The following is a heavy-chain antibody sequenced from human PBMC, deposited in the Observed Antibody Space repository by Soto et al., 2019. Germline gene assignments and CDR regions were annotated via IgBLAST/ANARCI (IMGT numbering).Heavy chain of an antibody. CDR2: ISGSGGTT. CDR3: AKEDKSPEY. V-gene: IGHV3-23*01. CDR1: GFPFSTFA. J-gene: IGHJ4*02. Sequence: PGGSLRLSCAAPGFPFSTFAMSWVRQAPGKGLEWVSAISGSGGTTYYADSVKGRFTISRDNPKNTLYLQMNSLRAEDTAVYYCAKEDKSPEYWGQGTLVTVSS.